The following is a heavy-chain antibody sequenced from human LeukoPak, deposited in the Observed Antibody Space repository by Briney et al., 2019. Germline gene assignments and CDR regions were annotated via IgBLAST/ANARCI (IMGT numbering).Heavy chain of an antibody. Sequence: PSETLSLTCTVSGDSISRTNWWSWVRQPPGKGLEWIGEIYHSGNTNYNPSLKSRVTISVDKSKNQFSLKLSSVTAADTAVYYCARDAYDSSGYSFDYWGQGTLVTVSS. CDR3: ARDAYDSSGYSFDY. V-gene: IGHV4-4*02. D-gene: IGHD3-22*01. CDR2: IYHSGNT. J-gene: IGHJ4*02. CDR1: GDSISRTNW.